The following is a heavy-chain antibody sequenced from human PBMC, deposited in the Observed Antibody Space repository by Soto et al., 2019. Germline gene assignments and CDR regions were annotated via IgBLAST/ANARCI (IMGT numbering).Heavy chain of an antibody. CDR3: ARARNTKQWLGPDDAFDI. CDR2: ISAYNGNT. J-gene: IGHJ3*02. Sequence: GASLKVSCKASGYTFTSYGISWVRQAPGQGLEWMGWISAYNGNTNYAQKLQGRVTMTRDTSTSTAYMELSSLRSEDTAVYYCARARNTKQWLGPDDAFDIWGQGTMVTVSS. CDR1: GYTFTSYG. V-gene: IGHV1-18*01. D-gene: IGHD6-19*01.